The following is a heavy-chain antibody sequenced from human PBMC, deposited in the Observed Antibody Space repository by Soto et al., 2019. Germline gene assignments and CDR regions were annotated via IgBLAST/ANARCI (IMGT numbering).Heavy chain of an antibody. Sequence: QITLKESGPTLVKPTQTLTLPCTFSGFSLSTSGVGVGWIRQPPGKALEWLALIYLDDDKRYSPSLKSRLTITKDTSKNHVVLTMTNMNPVDTATYSCAHSLTTEDYYYGMDVWGQGTTVTVSS. V-gene: IGHV2-5*02. D-gene: IGHD4-4*01. CDR3: AHSLTTEDYYYGMDV. CDR1: GFSLSTSGVG. J-gene: IGHJ6*02. CDR2: IYLDDDK.